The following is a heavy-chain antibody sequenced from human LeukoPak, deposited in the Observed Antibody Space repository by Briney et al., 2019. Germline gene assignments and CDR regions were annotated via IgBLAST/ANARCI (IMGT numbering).Heavy chain of an antibody. CDR3: AKDFLEWFRGIPVVGY. CDR2: IIPIFGTA. V-gene: IGHV1-69*01. CDR1: GGTFSSYA. J-gene: IGHJ4*02. D-gene: IGHD3-3*01. Sequence: GSSVKVSCKASGGTFSSYAISWVRQAPGQGLEWMGGIIPIFGTANYAQKFQGRVTITADESTSTAYMELSSLRSEDTAVYYCAKDFLEWFRGIPVVGYWGQGTLVTVSS.